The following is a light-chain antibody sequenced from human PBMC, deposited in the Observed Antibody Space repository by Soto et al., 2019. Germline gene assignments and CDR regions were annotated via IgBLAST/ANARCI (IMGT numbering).Light chain of an antibody. Sequence: EIVLTQSPGTLSLSPGERATLSCRASQSISSSFLAWYQQKPGQAPRLLISGASSRATGIPDRFSGSGSGTDFTLTISRLEPEDFAVYYCQQYGSSGTFGQGTKVDIK. J-gene: IGKJ1*01. CDR2: GAS. CDR1: QSISSSF. CDR3: QQYGSSGT. V-gene: IGKV3-20*01.